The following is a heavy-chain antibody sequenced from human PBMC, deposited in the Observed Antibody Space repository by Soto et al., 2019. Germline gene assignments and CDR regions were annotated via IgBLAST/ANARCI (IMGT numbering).Heavy chain of an antibody. CDR1: GLTVSSNY. D-gene: IGHD3-16*01. Sequence: GGSLRLSCEVSGLTVSSNYMSWVRQAPGKGLEWVSVIYSGGSTYYADSVKGRFTISRDNSKNTLFLQMNSLRAEDPAVYYWARGQAKLWPFDYWGQGTLVTVS. V-gene: IGHV3-66*01. J-gene: IGHJ4*02. CDR3: ARGQAKLWPFDY. CDR2: IYSGGST.